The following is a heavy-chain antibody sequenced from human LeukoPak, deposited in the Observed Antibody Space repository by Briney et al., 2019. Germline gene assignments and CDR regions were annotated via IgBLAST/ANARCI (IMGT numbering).Heavy chain of an antibody. J-gene: IGHJ4*02. V-gene: IGHV1-18*01. CDR2: ISAYNGNT. Sequence: ASVKVSCKASGYTFTRYGFNWVRQAPGQGLEWMGWISAYNGNTNYAQKLQGRVTMTTDTSTSTAYMELRSLRSDDTAVYYCAKEKAYISGWYLDYWGQGTLVTVSS. CDR1: GYTFTRYG. D-gene: IGHD6-19*01. CDR3: AKEKAYISGWYLDY.